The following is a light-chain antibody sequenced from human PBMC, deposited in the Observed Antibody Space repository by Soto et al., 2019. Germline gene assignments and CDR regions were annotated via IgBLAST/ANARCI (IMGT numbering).Light chain of an antibody. V-gene: IGKV1-9*01. CDR3: QQFASYPLT. J-gene: IGKJ4*01. CDR1: QGINTY. Sequence: EIQVTQWPVLLTAPVRDRVTITCRASQGINTYLGWYQYNPGKAPKLLIYAASTLQSGVPSRFSGSGSGTEFTLTIISLQPEDFTPYYCQQFASYPLTFCGGTNV. CDR2: AAS.